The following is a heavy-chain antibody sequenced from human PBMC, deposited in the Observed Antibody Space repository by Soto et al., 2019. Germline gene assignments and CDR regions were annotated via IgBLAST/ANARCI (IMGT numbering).Heavy chain of an antibody. D-gene: IGHD4-17*01. V-gene: IGHV1-24*01. CDR2: FDPEDGET. CDR3: ATLVYGGNSGFPTPGDY. CDR1: GYTLTELS. Sequence: ASVKVSCKVSGYTLTELSIHWVRQAPGKGLEWMGGFDPEDGETSYAQKFQGRVTMTEDTSTDTAYMELSSLRSEDTAVYYCATLVYGGNSGFPTPGDYWGQGTLVTVSS. J-gene: IGHJ4*02.